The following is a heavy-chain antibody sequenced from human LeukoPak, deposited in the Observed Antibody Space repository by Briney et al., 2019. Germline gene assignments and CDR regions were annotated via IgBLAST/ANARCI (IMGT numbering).Heavy chain of an antibody. D-gene: IGHD2-15*01. V-gene: IGHV3-33*01. J-gene: IGHJ6*02. CDR3: AREGTATLYYGMDV. CDR2: IWYDGSNK. Sequence: GRSLRLSCAASGFTFSSYGMHWVRQAPGKGLEWVAVIWYDGSNKYYADSVKGRFTISRDNSKNTLYLQMNSLRAEDTAVYYCAREGTATLYYGMDVWGQGTTVTVSS. CDR1: GFTFSSYG.